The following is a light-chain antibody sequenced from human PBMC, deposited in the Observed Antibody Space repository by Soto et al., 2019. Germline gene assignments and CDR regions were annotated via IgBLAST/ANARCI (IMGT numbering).Light chain of an antibody. J-gene: IGLJ3*02. CDR3: LLSYSGGRV. Sequence: QAVVTQEPSVTVSPGGTVTLTCDSSTGPVTSGRYPYWFQQKPGQAPRTLIYVTSLKYSWTPARFSGSLLRGKAALTLSGARPEDEADYYCLLSYSGGRVFGGGTKVTVL. V-gene: IGLV7-46*01. CDR1: TGPVTSGRY. CDR2: VTS.